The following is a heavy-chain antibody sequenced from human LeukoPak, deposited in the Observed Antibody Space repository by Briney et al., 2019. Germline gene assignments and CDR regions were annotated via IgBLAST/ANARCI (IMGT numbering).Heavy chain of an antibody. J-gene: IGHJ4*02. V-gene: IGHV3-48*01. D-gene: IGHD3-3*01. CDR2: ISSSSNVI. Sequence: GGSLRLSCAASGFTFSSYSINWVRQAPGKGLEWVSYISSSSNVIYYTESVKGRFTISRDNAKNLVYLQLNGLRPEDTAIYYCARGDPIYDFWSGGDYWGQGSLVTVSS. CDR1: GFTFSSYS. CDR3: ARGDPIYDFWSGGDY.